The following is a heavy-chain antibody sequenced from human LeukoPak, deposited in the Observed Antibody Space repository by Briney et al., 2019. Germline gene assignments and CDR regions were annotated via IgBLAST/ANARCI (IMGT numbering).Heavy chain of an antibody. J-gene: IGHJ4*02. V-gene: IGHV3-7*01. D-gene: IGHD2-2*01. Sequence: RPGGSLRLSCSVSGFIFRDFSMSWVRQAPGKGLEWVAKMNEYGSEIFYVDSVKGRFTISRDNGKNSLYLQMNRLRAEDTAVYYCARPRGCGSSRCNNFDYWGQGTLVTVSS. CDR3: ARPRGCGSSRCNNFDY. CDR2: MNEYGSEI. CDR1: GFIFRDFS.